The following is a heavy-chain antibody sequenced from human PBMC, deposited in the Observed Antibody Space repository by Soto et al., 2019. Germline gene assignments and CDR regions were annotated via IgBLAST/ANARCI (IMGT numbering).Heavy chain of an antibody. CDR1: GFTFSSYA. D-gene: IGHD5-18*01. CDR2: ISGSGGST. V-gene: IGHV3-23*01. CDR3: AKDWGAGIQLWSQDY. J-gene: IGHJ4*02. Sequence: EVQLLESGGGLVQPGGSLRLSCAASGFTFSSYALSWVRQAPGKGLEWVSAISGSGGSTYYADSVKGRFTISRDNSKNTLYLQMNSLRAEDTAVYYCAKDWGAGIQLWSQDYWGQGTLVTVSS.